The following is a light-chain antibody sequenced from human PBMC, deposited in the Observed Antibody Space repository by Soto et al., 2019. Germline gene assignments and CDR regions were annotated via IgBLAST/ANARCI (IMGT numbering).Light chain of an antibody. CDR1: QSVSSSY. V-gene: IGKV3-20*01. J-gene: IGKJ1*01. CDR2: GAS. CDR3: QQYGSSP. Sequence: EIVLTQSPGTLSLSPGERATLSCRASQSVSSSYLAWYQQKPGQAPRLLIYGASSRATGIPDRFSGSGSGTDFTLTIRRLEPEDFAVYYCQQYGSSPFGQGTKVDIK.